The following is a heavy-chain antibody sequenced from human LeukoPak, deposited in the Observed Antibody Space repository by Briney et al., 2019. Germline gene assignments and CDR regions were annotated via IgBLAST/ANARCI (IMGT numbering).Heavy chain of an antibody. CDR1: GGTFSSYA. V-gene: IGHV1-69*04. CDR3: ASKPSSGWDNSIDY. D-gene: IGHD6-19*01. Sequence: SVKVSCKASGGTFSSYAISWVRQAPGQGLEWMGRIIPILGIANYAQKFQGRVTITADKSTGTAYMELSSLRSEDTAVYYCASKPSSGWDNSIDYWGQGTLVTVSS. CDR2: IIPILGIA. J-gene: IGHJ4*02.